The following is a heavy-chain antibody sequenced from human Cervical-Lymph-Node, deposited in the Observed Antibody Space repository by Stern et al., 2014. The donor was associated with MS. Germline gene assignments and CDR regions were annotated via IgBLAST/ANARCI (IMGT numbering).Heavy chain of an antibody. Sequence: QVTLRESGPTLVKPTQTLTLTCSFSGFSLSTIGAGVGWIRQPPGEALEWLALIFLDDDKRYSPSLKSRLNIAKDTSKNQVVLTMTNMDPVDTATYYCAHRREASVGAYFDYWGQGILVTVSS. CDR2: IFLDDDK. J-gene: IGHJ4*02. CDR1: GFSLSTIGAG. V-gene: IGHV2-5*02. D-gene: IGHD4/OR15-4a*01. CDR3: AHRREASVGAYFDY.